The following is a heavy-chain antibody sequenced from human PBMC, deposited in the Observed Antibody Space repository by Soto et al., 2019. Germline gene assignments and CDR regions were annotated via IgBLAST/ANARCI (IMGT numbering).Heavy chain of an antibody. V-gene: IGHV1-69*01. CDR3: ARGRGLAPATSFAAFFQH. J-gene: IGHJ1*01. D-gene: IGHD1-26*01. CDR1: GGTFSTIA. Sequence: QVQLVQSGAEVKKPGSSVKRSCKASGGTFSTIAVSWVRQAPGKGLEYMGGNITISGNAQYAQTYQGRVTISADGYTSTAYLELLSLKFEDTAFYFCARGRGLAPATSFAAFFQHWGQGTLVTVSS. CDR2: NITISGNA.